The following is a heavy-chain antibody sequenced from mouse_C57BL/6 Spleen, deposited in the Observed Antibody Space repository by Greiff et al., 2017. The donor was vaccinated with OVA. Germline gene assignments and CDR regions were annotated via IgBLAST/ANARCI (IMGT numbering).Heavy chain of an antibody. V-gene: IGHV7-1*01. CDR2: SRNKANDYTT. CDR1: GFTFSDFY. Sequence: EVQGVESGGGLVQSGRSLRLSCATSGFTFSDFYMEWVRQAPGKGLEWIAASRNKANDYTTEYSASVKGRFIVSRDTSQSILYLQMNALRAEDTAIYYCERYRGNYWYFDVWGTGTTVTVSS. CDR3: ERYRGNYWYFDV. J-gene: IGHJ1*03. D-gene: IGHD2-1*01.